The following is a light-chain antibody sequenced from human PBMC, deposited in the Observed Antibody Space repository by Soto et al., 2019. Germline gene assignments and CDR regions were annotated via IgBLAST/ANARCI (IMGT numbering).Light chain of an antibody. J-gene: IGKJ2*01. Sequence: EIVMTQSPATLSVSPGERATLSCRASQTVSSNLAWYQQKPGQAPKLLIYSASTRATGIPARFSGSGSGTEFTLTIRSLESEDFAVYFCQQYDNWPPYTFGQGTKV. CDR1: QTVSSN. V-gene: IGKV3-15*01. CDR3: QQYDNWPPYT. CDR2: SAS.